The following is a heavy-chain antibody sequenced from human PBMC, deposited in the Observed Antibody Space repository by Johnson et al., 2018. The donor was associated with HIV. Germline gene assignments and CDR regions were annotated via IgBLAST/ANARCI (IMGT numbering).Heavy chain of an antibody. CDR2: IFSAGDT. CDR1: RITVGSNY. Sequence: VLLVESGGGLVQSGGSLRLSCEASRITVGSNYMSWVRRAPGKGLEWVSVIFSAGDTYYADSVKGRFTISRDNSKNMLYIQMNSLRPDDTAVYYCARDGRDLVTRGGFDIWGPGTVVTVSS. D-gene: IGHD5-18*01. V-gene: IGHV3-66*02. CDR3: ARDGRDLVTRGGFDI. J-gene: IGHJ3*02.